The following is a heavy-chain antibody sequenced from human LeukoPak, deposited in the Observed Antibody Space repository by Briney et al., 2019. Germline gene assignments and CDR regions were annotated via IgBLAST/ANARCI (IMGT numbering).Heavy chain of an antibody. CDR1: GGSFSGYY. CDR2: INHSGST. CDR3: VTYYFDSSGPKKNY. J-gene: IGHJ4*02. V-gene: IGHV4-34*01. D-gene: IGHD3-22*01. Sequence: SETLSLTCAVYGGSFSGYYWSWIRQPPGKGLEWIGEINHSGSTNYNPTLKSRVTISVDTSKKQFSLKLSSVTAADTAVYYCVTYYFDSSGPKKNYWGQGTLVTVSS.